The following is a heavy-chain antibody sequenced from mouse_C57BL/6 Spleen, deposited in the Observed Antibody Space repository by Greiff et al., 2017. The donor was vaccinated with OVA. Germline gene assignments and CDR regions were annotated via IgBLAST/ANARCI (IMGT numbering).Heavy chain of an antibody. D-gene: IGHD2-3*01. J-gene: IGHJ2*01. V-gene: IGHV3-6*01. CDR1: GYSITSGYY. CDR2: ISYDGSN. Sequence: EVQLQESGPGLVKPSQSLSLTCSVTGYSITSGYYWNWIRQFPGNKLEWMGYISYDGSNNYNPSLKNRISITRDTSKNQFFLKLNSVTTEDTATYYCARGWPLDYWGQGTTLTVSS. CDR3: ARGWPLDY.